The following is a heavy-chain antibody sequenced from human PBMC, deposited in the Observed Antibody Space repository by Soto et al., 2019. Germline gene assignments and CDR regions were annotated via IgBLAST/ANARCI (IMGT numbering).Heavy chain of an antibody. D-gene: IGHD4-4*01. Sequence: GGSLSLSCAASGFTFSSYSLNWVRQAPGKGLEWVSYISSSSSTIYYADSVKGRFTISRDNAKNSLYPQMNSLRDEDTAVYYCARVTTNYYYGMDVWGQGTTVTVSS. CDR2: ISSSSSTI. CDR1: GFTFSSYS. V-gene: IGHV3-48*02. CDR3: ARVTTNYYYGMDV. J-gene: IGHJ6*02.